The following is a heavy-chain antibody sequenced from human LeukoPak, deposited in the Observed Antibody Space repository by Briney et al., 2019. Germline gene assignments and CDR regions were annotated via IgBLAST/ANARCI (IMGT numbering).Heavy chain of an antibody. CDR2: IYYSGST. D-gene: IGHD5-18*01. V-gene: IGHV4-59*02. Sequence: SETLSLTCTVSGGSVSSYYWSWIRQPPGKGLEWIGYIYYSGSTNYNPSLKSRVTISVDTSKNQFSLKLSSVTAADTAVYYCARGYSYGQYGPWWYFDFWGRGTLVTVFS. CDR3: ARGYSYGQYGPWWYFDF. J-gene: IGHJ2*01. CDR1: GGSVSSYY.